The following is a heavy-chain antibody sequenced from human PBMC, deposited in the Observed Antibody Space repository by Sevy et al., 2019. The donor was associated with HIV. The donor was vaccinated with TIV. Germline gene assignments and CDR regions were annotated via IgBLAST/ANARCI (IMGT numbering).Heavy chain of an antibody. CDR2: VSKEGTNK. J-gene: IGHJ4*02. D-gene: IGHD3-16*01. Sequence: GGSLRLSCEASGFTFTRYAFHWVRQAPGKGLEWVAVVSKEGTNKYYADSVKGRFTISRDNSRNTLYLQMQILRADDTAVYFCARDPHSVPHWGSFDSWGQGTLVTVSS. CDR3: ARDPHSVPHWGSFDS. CDR1: GFTFTRYA. V-gene: IGHV3-30-3*01.